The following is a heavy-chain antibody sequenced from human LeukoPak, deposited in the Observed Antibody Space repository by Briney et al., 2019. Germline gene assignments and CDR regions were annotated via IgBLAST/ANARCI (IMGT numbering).Heavy chain of an antibody. CDR1: GGSISSSSYY. V-gene: IGHV4-39*01. Sequence: PSETLSLTCTVSGGSISSSSYYWGWIRQPPGKGPEWIGSIYYSGSTYYNPSLKSRVTISVDTSKNQFSLKLSSVTAADTAVYYCARLRSSSDFDYWGQGTLVTVSS. D-gene: IGHD6-13*01. CDR2: IYYSGST. CDR3: ARLRSSSDFDY. J-gene: IGHJ4*02.